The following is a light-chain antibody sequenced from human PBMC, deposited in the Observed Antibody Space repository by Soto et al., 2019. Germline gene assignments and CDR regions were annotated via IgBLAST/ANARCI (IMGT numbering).Light chain of an antibody. J-gene: IGKJ2*01. CDR2: DAS. V-gene: IGKV1-5*01. Sequence: DIQMTQSPSTLSASVGDRVTITCRASQGISTWLAWYQQKPGRAPKLLIYDASSLESGVPSRFSGSGSGTEFTLTISSLQPDDVATYYCQHYNSYSNTFGQGTKVDIK. CDR3: QHYNSYSNT. CDR1: QGISTW.